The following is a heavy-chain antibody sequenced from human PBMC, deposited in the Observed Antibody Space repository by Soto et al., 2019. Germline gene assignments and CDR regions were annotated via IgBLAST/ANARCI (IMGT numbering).Heavy chain of an antibody. CDR3: ARLRRDWGDAFDL. CDR2: IIPVFDKA. J-gene: IGHJ3*01. D-gene: IGHD3-16*01. Sequence: QVQLVQSGADVKKPGSSVKASCTTSGGPFGRSAISWVRQAPAQGLEWMGEIIPVFDKADCAQSFQGRLTITADDPPGTVFMQLSSLRSEDTAVYFCARLRRDWGDAFDLWGLGTFVTVSS. V-gene: IGHV1-69*01. CDR1: GGPFGRSA.